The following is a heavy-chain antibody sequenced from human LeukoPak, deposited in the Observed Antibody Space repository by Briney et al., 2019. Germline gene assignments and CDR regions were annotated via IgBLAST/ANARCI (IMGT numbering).Heavy chain of an antibody. CDR2: IYHSGST. J-gene: IGHJ3*02. D-gene: IGHD3-22*01. CDR3: ASGHRRSYYDSSGYYRDAFDI. CDR1: GYSISSGYY. Sequence: NSSETLSLTCAVSGYSISSGYYWGWIRQPPGKGLEWIGSIYHSGSTYYNPSLKSRVTISVDTSKNQFSLKLSSVTVADTAVYYCASGHRRSYYDSSGYYRDAFDIWGQGTMVTVSS. V-gene: IGHV4-38-2*01.